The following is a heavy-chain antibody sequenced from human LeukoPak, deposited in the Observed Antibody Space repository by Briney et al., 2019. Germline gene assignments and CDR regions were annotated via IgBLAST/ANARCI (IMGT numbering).Heavy chain of an antibody. CDR1: GGSFSGYS. D-gene: IGHD2-15*01. CDR2: INYSGGT. V-gene: IGHV4-34*01. CDR3: ARGGEMVYCSDGSCSSSRYPFDY. J-gene: IGHJ4*02. Sequence: SETLSLTCAVYGGSFSGYSWSWIRQPPGKGLEWIGEINYSGGTNYNPSLKSRVSMSVDTSKNQFSLKVNSVTAADTAVYYCARGGEMVYCSDGSCSSSRYPFDYWGQGTVVTVSS.